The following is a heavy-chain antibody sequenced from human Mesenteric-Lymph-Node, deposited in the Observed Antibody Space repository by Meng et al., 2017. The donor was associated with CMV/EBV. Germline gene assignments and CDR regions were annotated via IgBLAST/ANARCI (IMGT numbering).Heavy chain of an antibody. V-gene: IGHV3-74*01. CDR3: ATSGGPITVFGVAY. Sequence: GGSLRLSCATSGFTFSNYWMHWVRQTPGKGLVWVSRINNDGTDTTYADSVKGRFTISRDNAKNTLFLQVNSLRAEDTAVYYCATSGGPITVFGVAYWGQGTLVTVSS. J-gene: IGHJ4*02. CDR1: GFTFSNYW. CDR2: INNDGTDT. D-gene: IGHD3-3*01.